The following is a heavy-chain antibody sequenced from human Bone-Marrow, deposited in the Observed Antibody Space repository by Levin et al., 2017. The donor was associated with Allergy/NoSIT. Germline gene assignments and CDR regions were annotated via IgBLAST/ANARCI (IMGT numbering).Heavy chain of an antibody. CDR1: GFTFSNYW. V-gene: IGHV3-74*01. CDR3: VRGCNGVGCPSFDS. Sequence: PGESLKISCAASGFTFSNYWMHWVRQAPGKGLVWVSRVNGDGSTTNYADSVKGRLTISRDNAKNTLYLQMNSLRAEDTAVYYCVRGCNGVGCPSFDSWGQGTLVTVSS. D-gene: IGHD2-15*01. J-gene: IGHJ4*02. CDR2: VNGDGSTT.